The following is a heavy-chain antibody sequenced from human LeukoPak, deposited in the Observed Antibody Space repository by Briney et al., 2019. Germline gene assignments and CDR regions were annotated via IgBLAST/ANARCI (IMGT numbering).Heavy chain of an antibody. Sequence: PGGSLRLSCAASGFTFDDYAMHWVRQAPGKGLEWVSGISWNSGSIGYADSVKGRFTISRDNAKNSLYLQMNSLRAEDTAVYYCASGCSSTSCSGWFDPWGQGTLVTVSS. CDR3: ASGCSSTSCSGWFDP. CDR2: ISWNSGSI. CDR1: GFTFDDYA. J-gene: IGHJ5*02. D-gene: IGHD2-2*01. V-gene: IGHV3-9*01.